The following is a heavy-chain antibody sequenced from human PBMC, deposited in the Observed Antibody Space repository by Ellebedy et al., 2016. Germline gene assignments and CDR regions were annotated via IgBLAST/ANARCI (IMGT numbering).Heavy chain of an antibody. D-gene: IGHD2-2*01. CDR1: GGAINSYV. CDR2: IMPIFGTP. Sequence: SVKVSXKASGGAINSYVINWVRQAPGQGLEWIGGIMPIFGTPNHAQKFQGRVTITADELTTTAYMEQSSLRSEDTAVYYCAGGAAQKYQVPGRFYYSYLDVWGNGTTVTVSS. J-gene: IGHJ6*03. V-gene: IGHV1-69*13. CDR3: AGGAAQKYQVPGRFYYSYLDV.